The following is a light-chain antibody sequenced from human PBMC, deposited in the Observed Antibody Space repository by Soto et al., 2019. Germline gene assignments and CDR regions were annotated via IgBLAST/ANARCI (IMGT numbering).Light chain of an antibody. CDR2: DAS. CDR1: QSVSSY. Sequence: EIVLTQSPATPSLSPGDRATLSCRASQSVSSYLVWYQQKPGQAPRLLIYDASNRATDIPPRFSGSGSGTDFTLTISSLEPEDFAVYYCQQRSNWPRTFGQGTKVEIK. CDR3: QQRSNWPRT. V-gene: IGKV3-11*01. J-gene: IGKJ1*01.